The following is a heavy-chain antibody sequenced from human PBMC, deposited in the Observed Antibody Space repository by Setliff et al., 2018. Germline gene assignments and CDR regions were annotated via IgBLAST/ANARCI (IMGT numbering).Heavy chain of an antibody. Sequence: ASVKVSCKASGYIFTGYYIHWVRQAPGQGLEWMGRFNPNSGDTNSAQKFQGRVTMTRDTSTSTVYMELSSLRTEDTAVYYCARGCYDSYARYYVVGDYWGQGTPVTVSS. D-gene: IGHD3-22*01. CDR1: GYIFTGYY. CDR2: FNPNSGDT. J-gene: IGHJ4*02. V-gene: IGHV1-2*06. CDR3: ARGCYDSYARYYVVGDY.